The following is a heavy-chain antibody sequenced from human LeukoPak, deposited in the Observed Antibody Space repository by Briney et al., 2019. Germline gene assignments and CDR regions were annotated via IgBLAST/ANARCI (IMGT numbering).Heavy chain of an antibody. Sequence: SETLSLTCAVSGGSISSGGYSWSWIRQPPGKGLEWIGYIYHSGSTYYNPSLKSRVTISVDRSKNQFSLKLSSVTAADTAMYYCARDHSSGWYRGAFDIWGQGTRLTVSS. V-gene: IGHV4-30-2*01. J-gene: IGHJ3*02. CDR3: ARDHSSGWYRGAFDI. CDR2: IYHSGST. D-gene: IGHD6-19*01. CDR1: GGSISSGGYS.